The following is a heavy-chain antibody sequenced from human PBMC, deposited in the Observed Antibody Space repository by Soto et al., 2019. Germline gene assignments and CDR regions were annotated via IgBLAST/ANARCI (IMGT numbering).Heavy chain of an antibody. CDR1: GGTFSSHA. CDR2: LIPIFGTA. CDR3: ASPDAYKGYYNGMDV. J-gene: IGHJ6*02. D-gene: IGHD1-1*01. Sequence: QVQLVQSGAEVKKPGSSVKVSCKASGGTFSSHAISWVRQAPGQGPEWMGGLIPIFGTANYAQKFQGRVTITADESTNTAYMDLSSLRSEDTAGYYCASPDAYKGYYNGMDVWGQGTTVTVSS. V-gene: IGHV1-69*12.